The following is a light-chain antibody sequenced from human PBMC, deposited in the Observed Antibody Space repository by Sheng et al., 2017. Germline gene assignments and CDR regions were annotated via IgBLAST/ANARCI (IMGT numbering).Light chain of an antibody. V-gene: IGLV3-21*03. Sequence: SYELTQPPSVSVAPGKTASITCGGNNIGSRNVHWYQQKAGQAPVLVVYDDSDRPSGIPERFSGSNSGNTATLTINRVEAGDEADYYCQVWDSGPDHVIFGGGTSLTVL. CDR3: QVWDSGPDHVI. CDR2: DDS. J-gene: IGLJ2*01. CDR1: NIGSRN.